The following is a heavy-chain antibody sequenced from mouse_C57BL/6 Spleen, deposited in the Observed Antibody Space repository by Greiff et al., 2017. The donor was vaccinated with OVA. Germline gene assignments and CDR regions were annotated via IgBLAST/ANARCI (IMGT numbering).Heavy chain of an antibody. CDR3: ARDYYGSSYVWYFDV. CDR1: GYSITSGYY. J-gene: IGHJ1*03. V-gene: IGHV3-6*01. D-gene: IGHD1-1*01. Sequence: EVKLEESGPGLVKPSQSLSLTCSVTGYSITSGYYWNWIRQFPGNKLEWMGYISYDGSNNYNPSLKNRISITRDTSKNQFFLKLNSVTTEDTATYYCARDYYGSSYVWYFDVWGTGTTVTVSS. CDR2: ISYDGSN.